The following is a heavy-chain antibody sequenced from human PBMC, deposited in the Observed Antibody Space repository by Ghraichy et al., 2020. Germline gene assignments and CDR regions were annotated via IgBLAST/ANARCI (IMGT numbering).Heavy chain of an antibody. V-gene: IGHV3-30*04. CDR3: ARDFGHSSGWYVGH. J-gene: IGHJ4*02. Sequence: GGSLRLSCAASGFTFSSYAMHWVRQAPGKGLEWVAVISYDGSNKYYADSVKGRFTISRDNSKNTLYLQMNSLRAEDTAVYYCARDFGHSSGWYVGHWGQGTLVTVSS. CDR1: GFTFSSYA. D-gene: IGHD6-19*01. CDR2: ISYDGSNK.